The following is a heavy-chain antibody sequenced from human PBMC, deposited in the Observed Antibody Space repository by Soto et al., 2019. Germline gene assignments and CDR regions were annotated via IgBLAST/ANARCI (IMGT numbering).Heavy chain of an antibody. Sequence: QVQLVESGGGLVKPGGSLRLSCAASGFTFSDFYMSWLRQAPGKGLEWISYISSSGTTTYYTDSVKGRFTISRDNAKNSLYLQMNTLRDEDTAVYYCARIWGGGGYALIYWGQGTLVTVSS. CDR3: ARIWGGGGYALIY. J-gene: IGHJ4*02. V-gene: IGHV3-11*01. CDR1: GFTFSDFY. D-gene: IGHD2-8*01. CDR2: ISSSGTTT.